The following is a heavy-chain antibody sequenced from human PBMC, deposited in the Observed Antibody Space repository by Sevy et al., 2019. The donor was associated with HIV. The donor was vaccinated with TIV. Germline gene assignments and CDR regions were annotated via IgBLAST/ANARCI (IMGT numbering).Heavy chain of an antibody. V-gene: IGHV4-59*01. Sequence: SETRSLTCTVSGGSISSYYWSWIRQPPGKGLEWIGYIYYSGSTNYNPSLKSRVTISVDTSKNQFSLKLSPVTAADTAVYYCARARIAVAGTEKGYYYYYGMDVWGQGTTVTVSS. CDR1: GGSISSYY. CDR2: IYYSGST. CDR3: ARARIAVAGTEKGYYYYYGMDV. D-gene: IGHD6-19*01. J-gene: IGHJ6*02.